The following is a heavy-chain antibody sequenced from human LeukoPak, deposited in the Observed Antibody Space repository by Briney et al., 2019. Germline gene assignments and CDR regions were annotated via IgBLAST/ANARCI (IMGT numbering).Heavy chain of an antibody. CDR1: GFTFSSYW. J-gene: IGHJ4*02. V-gene: IGHV3-7*01. CDR3: ALDSSSWYPFDY. CDR2: IKQDGSEK. D-gene: IGHD6-13*01. Sequence: PGGSLRLSCAPSGFTFSSYWMSWVRQAPGKGLEWVANIKQDGSEKYYVDSVKGRFTISRDNAKNSLYLQMNSLRAEDTAVYYCALDSSSWYPFDYWGQGNLVTVSS.